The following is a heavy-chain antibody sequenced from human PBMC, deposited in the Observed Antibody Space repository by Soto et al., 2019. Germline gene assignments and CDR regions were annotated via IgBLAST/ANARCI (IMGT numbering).Heavy chain of an antibody. V-gene: IGHV3-21*01. D-gene: IGHD6-13*01. CDR2: ISSSSSYI. J-gene: IGHJ6*02. CDR1: GLTFSSYS. CDR3: ERTYSSSWYSIGYGMDV. Sequence: EVQLMESGGGLVKPGGSLRLSCAASGLTFSSYSMNWVRQAPGKGLEWVSSISSSSSYIYYAHSVKGRFTISRDNAKNSLYLQMNSLRAEDTAVYYCERTYSSSWYSIGYGMDVWGQGTTVTVSS.